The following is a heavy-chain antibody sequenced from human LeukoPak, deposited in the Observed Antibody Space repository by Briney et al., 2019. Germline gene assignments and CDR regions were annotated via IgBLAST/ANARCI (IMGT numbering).Heavy chain of an antibody. D-gene: IGHD3-10*01. J-gene: IGHJ5*02. CDR3: VTTMVRGVINEWFDP. V-gene: IGHV3-48*03. CDR1: GFTFGDYA. CDR2: ISSSGSTI. Sequence: GGSLRLSCTASGFTFGDYAMNWVRQAPGKGLEWVSYISSSGSTIYYADSVKGRFTISRDNAKNSLYLQMNSLRAEDTAVYYCVTTMVRGVINEWFDPWGQGTLVTVSS.